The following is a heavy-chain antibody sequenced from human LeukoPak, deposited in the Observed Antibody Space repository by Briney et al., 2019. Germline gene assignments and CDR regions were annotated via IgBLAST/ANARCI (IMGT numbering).Heavy chain of an antibody. Sequence: GASVKVSCKASGYTFTGYYMHWVRQAPGQGLECMGWINPNSGGTNYQGRVTMTRDTSISTAYMELSRLRSDDTAVYYCARERTAARNWFDPWGQGTLVTVSS. D-gene: IGHD6-6*01. CDR2: INPNSGGT. V-gene: IGHV1-2*02. CDR1: GYTFTGYY. J-gene: IGHJ5*02. CDR3: ARERTAARNWFDP.